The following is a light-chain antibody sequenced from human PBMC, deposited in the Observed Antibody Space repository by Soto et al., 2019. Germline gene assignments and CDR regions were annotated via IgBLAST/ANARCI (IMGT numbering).Light chain of an antibody. J-gene: IGLJ2*01. CDR3: SSFTCSSSYVV. CDR2: DVT. CDR1: SSDVGGYHY. V-gene: IGLV2-14*03. Sequence: QSVLTQPASVSGSPGQSITISCTGTSSDVGGYHYVSWYLHHPGKAPKLMIYDVTNRPSGVSNRFSGSKSGNTASLTISGLQAEDAADYYCSSFTCSSSYVVFGGGTKLTVL.